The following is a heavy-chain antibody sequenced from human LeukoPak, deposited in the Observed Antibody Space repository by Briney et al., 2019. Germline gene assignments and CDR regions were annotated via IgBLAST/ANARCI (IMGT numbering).Heavy chain of an antibody. CDR1: GGSISSCSYY. V-gene: IGHV4-61*02. Sequence: PSDTLSLTCTVSGGSISSCSYYWSWIRRPAGKGLEWIGRIYTSGSTNYNPSLKSRVTISVDTSKNQFSLKLSSVTAAVTAVYYCARVGEGVGATTEFDYWGQGTLVTVSS. CDR2: IYTSGST. D-gene: IGHD1-26*01. CDR3: ARVGEGVGATTEFDY. J-gene: IGHJ4*02.